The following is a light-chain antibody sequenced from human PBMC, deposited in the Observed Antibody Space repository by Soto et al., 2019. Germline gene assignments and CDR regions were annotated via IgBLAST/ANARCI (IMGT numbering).Light chain of an antibody. Sequence: EIVLTQSPATLSLSPGERATLSCRASQSVSSYLAWYQQKPGQAPRLLIYDACNRATGIPARFSGSGSGTDFTLTISSLEPEDFAVYYCQQRSNWPQLTFGGGTKVEIK. CDR1: QSVSSY. V-gene: IGKV3-11*01. CDR3: QQRSNWPQLT. CDR2: DAC. J-gene: IGKJ4*01.